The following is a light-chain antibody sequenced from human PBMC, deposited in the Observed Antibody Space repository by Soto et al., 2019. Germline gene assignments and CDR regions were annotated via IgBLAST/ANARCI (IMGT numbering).Light chain of an antibody. CDR1: SSDIGGYNY. CDR3: SSYAGSSKVV. J-gene: IGLJ2*01. V-gene: IGLV2-8*01. Sequence: QSALTQPPSASGSPGQSVTISCTGSSSDIGGYNYVSWYQQHPGKAPKLMISEVNKRPSGVPDRFSGSKSGNTASLTVSGLQAEDEADYYCSSYAGSSKVVFGGGTKLTVL. CDR2: EVN.